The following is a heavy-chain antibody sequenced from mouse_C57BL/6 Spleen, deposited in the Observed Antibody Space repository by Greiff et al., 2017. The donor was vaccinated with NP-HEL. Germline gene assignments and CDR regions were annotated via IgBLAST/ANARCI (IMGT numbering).Heavy chain of an antibody. CDR1: GYTFTDYY. CDR3: ARRGPYGSSP. J-gene: IGHJ1*03. D-gene: IGHD1-1*01. V-gene: IGHV1-26*01. CDR2: INPNNGGT. Sequence: EVQLQQSGPELVKPGASVKISCKASGYTFTDYYMNWVKQSHGKSLEWIGDINPNNGGTSYNQKFKGKATLTVDKSSSTAYMELRSLTSEDSAVYYCARRGPYGSSPWGTGTTVTVSS.